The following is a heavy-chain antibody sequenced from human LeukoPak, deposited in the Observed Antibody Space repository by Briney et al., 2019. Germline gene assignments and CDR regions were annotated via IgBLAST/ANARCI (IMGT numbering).Heavy chain of an antibody. CDR1: GFTFSSYA. Sequence: GGSLRLSCAASGFTFSSYAMHWVCQAPGKGLERVAVISYDGSNKYYADSVKGRFTISRDNSKNTLYLQMNSLRAEDTAVYYCARELDWGYYFDYWGQGTLVTVSS. J-gene: IGHJ4*02. CDR3: ARELDWGYYFDY. CDR2: ISYDGSNK. D-gene: IGHD3/OR15-3a*01. V-gene: IGHV3-30*04.